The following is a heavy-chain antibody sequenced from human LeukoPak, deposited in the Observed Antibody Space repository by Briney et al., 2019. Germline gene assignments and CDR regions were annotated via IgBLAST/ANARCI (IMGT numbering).Heavy chain of an antibody. CDR1: GGSISSSSYY. CDR3: ASPTYYYGSGMLYAFDI. Sequence: PSETLSLTCTVSGGSISSSSYYWGWIRQPPGKGLEWIGSIYYSGSTYYNPSLKSRVTISVDTSKNQFSLKLSSVTAADTAVYYCASPTYYYGSGMLYAFDIWGQGTMVTVSS. D-gene: IGHD3-10*01. J-gene: IGHJ3*02. CDR2: IYYSGST. V-gene: IGHV4-39*07.